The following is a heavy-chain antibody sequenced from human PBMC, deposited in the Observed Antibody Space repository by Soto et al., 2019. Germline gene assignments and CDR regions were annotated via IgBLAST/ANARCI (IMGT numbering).Heavy chain of an antibody. V-gene: IGHV3-23*01. CDR2: ISASGANT. D-gene: IGHD1-26*01. CDR1: GFAFSSYT. Sequence: EVQLLESGGGLVQPGGSLRLSCAASGFAFSSYTMGWVRQAPGKGLEWVSSISASGANTYYRDSLKGRFIISRDRFNNTLDLHIKSLRAEDTAVYYCAKDRGGFARGWEYFDYWGQGTQVTVSS. J-gene: IGHJ4*02. CDR3: AKDRGGFARGWEYFDY.